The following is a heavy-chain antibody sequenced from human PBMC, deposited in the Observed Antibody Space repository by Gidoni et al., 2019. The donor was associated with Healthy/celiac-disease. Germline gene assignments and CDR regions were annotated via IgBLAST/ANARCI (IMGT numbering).Heavy chain of an antibody. Sequence: QVQLVQSGAEVKKPGSSVKISCKASGGTFSSYAISWVRQAQGQGLDWMGRIIPILGIANYAQKFQGRVTITADKSTSTAYMELSSLRSEDTAVYYCARQNYGKSDYYDSSGYYYVEGCAFDIWGQGTMVTVSS. D-gene: IGHD3-22*01. CDR3: ARQNYGKSDYYDSSGYYYVEGCAFDI. J-gene: IGHJ3*02. CDR1: GGTFSSYA. V-gene: IGHV1-69*09. CDR2: IIPILGIA.